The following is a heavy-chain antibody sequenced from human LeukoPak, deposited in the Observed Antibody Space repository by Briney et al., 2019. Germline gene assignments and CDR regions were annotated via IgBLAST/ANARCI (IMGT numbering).Heavy chain of an antibody. CDR3: ITEPHDYGDFTFGY. D-gene: IGHD4-17*01. J-gene: IGHJ4*02. CDR1: GFTFSKYW. V-gene: IGHV3-15*01. CDR2: ISSKSDGGTT. Sequence: PGGSLRLSCAASGFTFSKYWMHWVRQAPGKGLEWVGRISSKSDGGTTDYAAPVKGRFTISRDDSTNTLSLQMSGLKAEDTALYFCITEPHDYGDFTFGYWGQGTLVTVSS.